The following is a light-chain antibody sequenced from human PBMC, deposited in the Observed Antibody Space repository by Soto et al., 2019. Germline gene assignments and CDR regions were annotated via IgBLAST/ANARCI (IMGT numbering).Light chain of an antibody. CDR2: GNS. CDR1: SSNIGADYD. CDR3: QSYDSSLSAVV. J-gene: IGLJ3*02. Sequence: QSVLTLPPSVSGAPGQRVTISCTGSSSNIGADYDVHWYQQLPGTAPKLLIYGNSNRPSGVPDRFSGSKSGTSASLAITGLQAEDEADYYCQSYDSSLSAVVFGGGTKLTVL. V-gene: IGLV1-40*01.